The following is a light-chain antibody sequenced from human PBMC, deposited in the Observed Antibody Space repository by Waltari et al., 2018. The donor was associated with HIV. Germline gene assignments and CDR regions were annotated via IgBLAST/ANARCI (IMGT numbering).Light chain of an antibody. V-gene: IGLV3-9*01. Sequence: SYELTQPFSVSVALGQTARNPCGGSNIGTKDVHWYQQKPGQAPLLLIFNDIHRPSGVPERFSGSKSGTSASLVITGLQAEDEADYYCQSYDRISWVFGAGTKLTVL. CDR3: QSYDRISWV. J-gene: IGLJ3*02. CDR1: NIGTKD. CDR2: NDI.